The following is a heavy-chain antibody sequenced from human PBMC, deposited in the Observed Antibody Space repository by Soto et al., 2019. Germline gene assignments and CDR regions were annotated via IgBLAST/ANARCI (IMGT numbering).Heavy chain of an antibody. CDR1: GFTFGDYI. J-gene: IGHJ3*02. CDR2: ISHSGTYI. D-gene: IGHD2-2*01. Sequence: AQLVESGGSLVKPGGSLRLSCAASGFTFGDYIMNWVRQAPGRGLEWVASISHSGTYIFYADSVKGRFTISRDNAKDSLYLKMNSLRVEDTAIYYCASPRDYCVSTTNCFIAFDIWGQGTRVTVSS. CDR3: ASPRDYCVSTTNCFIAFDI. V-gene: IGHV3-21*01.